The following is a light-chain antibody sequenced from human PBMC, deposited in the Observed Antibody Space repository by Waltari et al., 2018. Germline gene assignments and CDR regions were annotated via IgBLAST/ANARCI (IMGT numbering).Light chain of an antibody. J-gene: IGLJ3*02. CDR3: SSYTTSHTAYWV. CDR1: NSDIGGYKY. V-gene: IGLV2-14*03. Sequence: QSALTQPASVSGSPGQSITISCSGTNSDIGGYKYVSWYQQHPGKAPKLIIYDVTTRATGISHRFSGSKSGITASLTISGLQAEDEGDYYCSSYTTSHTAYWVFGGGTRLTVL. CDR2: DVT.